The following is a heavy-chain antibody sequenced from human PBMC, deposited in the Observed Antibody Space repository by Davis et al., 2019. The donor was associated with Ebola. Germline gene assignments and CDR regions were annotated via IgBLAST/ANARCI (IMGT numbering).Heavy chain of an antibody. CDR3: AKDTTNVWFDV. CDR2: IYRDGRT. Sequence: GESLKISCAASGFTFSSYSMTWVRQAPGKGLEWVSVIYRDGRTYHADSVKGRFTISRDNSKNTLHLQMNSLRVEDTAIYYCAKDTTNVWFDVWGQGTMVTVSS. J-gene: IGHJ3*01. D-gene: IGHD1-26*01. CDR1: GFTFSSYS. V-gene: IGHV3-23*03.